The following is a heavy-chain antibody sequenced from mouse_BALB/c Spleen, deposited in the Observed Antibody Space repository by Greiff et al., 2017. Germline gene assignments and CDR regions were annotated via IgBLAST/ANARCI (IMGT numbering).Heavy chain of an antibody. CDR1: GYTFTSYW. V-gene: IGHV1-87*01. Sequence: QVHVKQSGAELARPGASVKLSCKASGYTFTSYWMQWVKQRPGQGLEWIGAIYPGDGDTRYTQKFKGKATLTADKSSSTAYMQLSSLASEDSAVYYCARGTTGTSAMDYWGQGTSVTVSS. J-gene: IGHJ4*01. D-gene: IGHD4-1*02. CDR3: ARGTTGTSAMDY. CDR2: IYPGDGDT.